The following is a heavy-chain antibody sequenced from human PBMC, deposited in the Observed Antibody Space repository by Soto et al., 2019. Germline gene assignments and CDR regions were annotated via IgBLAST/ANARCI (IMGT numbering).Heavy chain of an antibody. D-gene: IGHD3-9*01. CDR3: ESRDYEILAPHFYGMDV. CDR1: GYSFTSYW. J-gene: IGHJ6*02. Sequence: EVQLVQSGAEVKKPGESLRISCKGAGYSFTSYWISWVRQMPGKGLEWMGRIDPSDSYTNYSPSSQGHVTISADKSISTADRQCSSLRASDTGMYYCESRDYEILAPHFYGMDVWGQGTTVTVSS. CDR2: IDPSDSYT. V-gene: IGHV5-10-1*01.